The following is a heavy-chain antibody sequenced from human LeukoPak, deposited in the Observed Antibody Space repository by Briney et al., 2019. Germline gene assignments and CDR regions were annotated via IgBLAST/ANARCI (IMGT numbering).Heavy chain of an antibody. CDR2: ISGSGGSV. CDR1: GFTFNNYA. CDR3: AKDGSGGSYYYFDY. Sequence: RPGGSLRLSCAASGFTFNNYAMNWVRQAPGKGLEWVSGISGSGGSVYYADSVKGRFTISRDNSKNTLYLRMNSLRAEDTAVYYCAKDGSGGSYYYFDYWGQGTLVTVSS. V-gene: IGHV3-23*01. D-gene: IGHD3-10*01. J-gene: IGHJ4*02.